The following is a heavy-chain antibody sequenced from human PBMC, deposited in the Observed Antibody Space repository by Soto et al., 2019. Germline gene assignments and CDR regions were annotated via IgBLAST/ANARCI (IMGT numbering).Heavy chain of an antibody. D-gene: IGHD1-20*01. CDR3: AKRSIKDTYYFGY. CDR2: ISGGGYTT. Sequence: GGSLRLSCAASGFTFSGYAMSWVRQAPGRGLEWVSSISGGGYTTHYADSVKGRFTISRDNSKNTLYLQMNSLRAEDTAVYHCAKRSIKDTYYFGYWGQGALVTVSS. V-gene: IGHV3-23*01. J-gene: IGHJ4*02. CDR1: GFTFSGYA.